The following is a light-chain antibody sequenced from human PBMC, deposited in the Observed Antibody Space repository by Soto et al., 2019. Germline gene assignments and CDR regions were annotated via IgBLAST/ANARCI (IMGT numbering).Light chain of an antibody. J-gene: IGLJ1*01. CDR1: SSDVGGYNY. Sequence: QSALTQPPSASGSPGQSVTISCTGTSSDVGGYNYVPWYQQHPGKAPKLMIYEVSKRPSGVPDRFSGSKSGNTASLTVSGLQAEDEADYYCSSYAGSNQGVFGTGTKLTVL. CDR3: SSYAGSNQGV. V-gene: IGLV2-8*01. CDR2: EVS.